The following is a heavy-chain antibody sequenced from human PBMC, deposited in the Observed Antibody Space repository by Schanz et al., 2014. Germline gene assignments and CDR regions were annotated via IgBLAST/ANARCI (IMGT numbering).Heavy chain of an antibody. D-gene: IGHD4-17*01. CDR2: IWFDGNNK. J-gene: IGHJ3*02. V-gene: IGHV3-33*06. CDR3: AKDPHRDYGGKPQTFDI. Sequence: QVVLMESGGGVVRPGRSVRLSCVASGFTFRSYGMHWVRQAPGKGLEWVAVIWFDGNNKFYADSVKGRFTISRDNSKNTLYLQMSSLRAEDTALYYCAKDPHRDYGGKPQTFDIWGQGTMVTVSS. CDR1: GFTFRSYG.